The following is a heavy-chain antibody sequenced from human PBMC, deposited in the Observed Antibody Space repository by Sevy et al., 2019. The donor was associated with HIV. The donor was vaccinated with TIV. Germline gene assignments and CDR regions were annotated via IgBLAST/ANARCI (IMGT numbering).Heavy chain of an antibody. Sequence: GGSLRLSCTASGFTFGDYCMSWVRQAPGKGLEWVAFLKSDVYGGTVDYAASVRGRFVISRDHSTTIAYLQMNDLKTEDTGVYYCTRWKAAQSIFDYWGQGALVTVSS. CDR2: LKSDVYGGTV. J-gene: IGHJ4*02. CDR3: TRWKAAQSIFDY. D-gene: IGHD6-13*01. V-gene: IGHV3-49*04. CDR1: GFTFGDYC.